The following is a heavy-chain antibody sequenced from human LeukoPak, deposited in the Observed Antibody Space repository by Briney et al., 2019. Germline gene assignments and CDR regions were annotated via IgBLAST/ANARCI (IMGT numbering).Heavy chain of an antibody. Sequence: SETLSLTCTVSSGPISSSPYSWGWIRQPPGKGLEWIATIYYSGSTYYNPSVKSRVTISVDTSKNQFSLKLSSVTAADTAVYYCARLLRTSRDDYNFDYWGQGTLVTVSS. CDR1: SGPISSSPYS. CDR3: ARLLRTSRDDYNFDY. CDR2: IYYSGST. J-gene: IGHJ4*02. D-gene: IGHD5-24*01. V-gene: IGHV4-39*01.